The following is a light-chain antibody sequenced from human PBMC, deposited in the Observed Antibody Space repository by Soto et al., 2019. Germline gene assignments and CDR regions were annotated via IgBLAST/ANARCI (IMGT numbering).Light chain of an antibody. CDR3: QQTYKVPYT. Sequence: DIQVTQSPPSLSVFMGDSVTITCRAGRGIGTSLNWFQQKAGRAPKLLISAASSLQGDVPSRFSGGGSGTDFSLTITNLRVEDSATYYCQQTYKVPYTFGQGSKVEI. CDR1: RGIGTS. V-gene: IGKV1-39*01. J-gene: IGKJ2*01. CDR2: AAS.